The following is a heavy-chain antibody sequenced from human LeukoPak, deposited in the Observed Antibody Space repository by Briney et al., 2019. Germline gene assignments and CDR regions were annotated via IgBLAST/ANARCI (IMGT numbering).Heavy chain of an antibody. CDR3: ARGCSSTSCSGGGY. CDR2: TRNKANSYTT. J-gene: IGHJ4*02. D-gene: IGHD2-2*01. CDR1: GFTFSDHY. Sequence: GGSLRLSCAASGFTFSDHYMHWVRQAPGKGLEWVGRTRNKANSYTTEYAASVKGRFTISRDDSKNSLYLQMNSLKTEDTAVYYCARGCSSTSCSGGGYWGQGTLVTVSS. V-gene: IGHV3-72*01.